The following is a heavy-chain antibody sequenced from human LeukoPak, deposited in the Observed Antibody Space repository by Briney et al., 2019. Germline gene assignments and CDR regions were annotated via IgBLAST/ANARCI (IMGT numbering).Heavy chain of an antibody. CDR1: GYTFTGYY. Sequence: GASVKVSCKASGYTFTGYYMHWVRQAPGQGLEWMGRINPNSGGTNYAQKFRGRVTMTRDTSISTAYMELSRLRSDGTAVYYCARDQFVSTALDYWGQGTLVTVSS. V-gene: IGHV1-2*06. J-gene: IGHJ4*02. CDR3: ARDQFVSTALDY. D-gene: IGHD4-17*01. CDR2: INPNSGGT.